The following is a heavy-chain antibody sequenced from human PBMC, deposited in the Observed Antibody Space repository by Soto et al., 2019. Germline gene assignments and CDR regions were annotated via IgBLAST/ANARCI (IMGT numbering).Heavy chain of an antibody. V-gene: IGHV3-30-3*01. Sequence: QVQLVESGGGAVQPGRSLRLSCAASGFTFSSHAMHWVRQAPGKGLECVAIISYDGSNKYSGDSVRGRLTISRDNSKNTIYLQMNSLRAEDTAVYYCARDQTGITTTGGGRIDYWGQGTLVTVSS. D-gene: IGHD6-13*01. CDR2: ISYDGSNK. CDR1: GFTFSSHA. CDR3: ARDQTGITTTGGGRIDY. J-gene: IGHJ4*02.